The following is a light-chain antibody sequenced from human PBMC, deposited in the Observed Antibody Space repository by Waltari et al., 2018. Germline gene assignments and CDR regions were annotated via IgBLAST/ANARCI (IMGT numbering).Light chain of an antibody. CDR3: QQRSSLPLYT. J-gene: IGKJ2*01. V-gene: IGKV3-11*01. CDR2: DAS. CDR1: PSVSSS. Sequence: EVVLTQSPATLSLFPGARAILSRRASPSVSSSLAWSQQKPGLAPRLLIYDASNRATGIPARFSGSGSGTDFTLTISSLEPEDFAVYYCQQRSSLPLYTFGQGTKLDLK.